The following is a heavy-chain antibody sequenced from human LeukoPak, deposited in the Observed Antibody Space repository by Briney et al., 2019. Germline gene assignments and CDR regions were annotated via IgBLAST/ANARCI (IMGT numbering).Heavy chain of an antibody. D-gene: IGHD2-21*02. CDR3: ARDHYHKIHSVMVTAPDY. CDR1: GYTFTSYG. CDR2: ISAYNGNT. Sequence: ASVKVSCKASGYTFTSYGISWVRQAPGQGLEWMGWISAYNGNTNYAQKLQGRVTMTRDTSTSTVYMELSSLRSEDTAVYYCARDHYHKIHSVMVTAPDYWGQGTLVIVSS. J-gene: IGHJ4*02. V-gene: IGHV1-18*01.